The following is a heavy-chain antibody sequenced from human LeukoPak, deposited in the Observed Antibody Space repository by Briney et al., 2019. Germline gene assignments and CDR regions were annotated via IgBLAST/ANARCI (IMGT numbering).Heavy chain of an antibody. CDR1: RXTFSNFW. V-gene: IGHV3-7*05. J-gene: IGHJ4*02. Sequence: GGSLRLSCAASRXTFSNFWMTWVRQAPEKGREWVANIKQDGSEKNYVDSVKGRFTISRDNAKNSLYMQMNSLRAEDTAVYYCTRDLCSSTSCYAPFDYWGQGTLVTVSS. D-gene: IGHD2-2*01. CDR2: IKQDGSEK. CDR3: TRDLCSSTSCYAPFDY.